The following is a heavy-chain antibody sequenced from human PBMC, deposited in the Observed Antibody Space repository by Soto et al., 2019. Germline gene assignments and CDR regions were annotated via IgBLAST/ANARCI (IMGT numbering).Heavy chain of an antibody. D-gene: IGHD3-10*01. CDR1: GYTFTNFG. J-gene: IGHJ6*04. CDR2: ISGYNGDT. V-gene: IGHV1-18*01. CDR3: ARSLTRLTGINMVRGPMKYSYYGTDV. Sequence: ASGKVSCKASGYTFTNFGISWVRQAPGQGFEWVGWISGYNGDTNYAPKFRGRVIMTKDTSTTTAYMELTTLTSDDTAVYYCARSLTRLTGINMVRGPMKYSYYGTDVWGEGTKVNVSS.